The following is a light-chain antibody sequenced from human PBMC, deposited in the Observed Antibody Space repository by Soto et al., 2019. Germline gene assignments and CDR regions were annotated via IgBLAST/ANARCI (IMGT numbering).Light chain of an antibody. CDR3: QHRDNWSYI. V-gene: IGKV3D-15*01. Sequence: EILMTQSPATLSVSPGERATLSCWASQTVGSNLAWYQQKPGQSPRLLIYDASTRGTGVPGRFTGSGYGTEFTLTISSLQSEDFAVYYCQHRDNWSYIFGQGTKLEMK. J-gene: IGKJ2*01. CDR1: QTVGSN. CDR2: DAS.